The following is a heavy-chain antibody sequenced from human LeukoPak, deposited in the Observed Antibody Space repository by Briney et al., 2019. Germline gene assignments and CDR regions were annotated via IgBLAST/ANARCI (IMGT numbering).Heavy chain of an antibody. J-gene: IGHJ4*02. V-gene: IGHV3-7*01. CDR1: GFTFSSYW. D-gene: IGHD3-10*01. Sequence: GGSLRLSCAASGFTFSSYWMNWVRQAPGKGLEWVANIKEDGSEKYYVDSVKGRFTISRDNAKNSLYLQMNSLRAEDTAVYYCARGGCGSGSNPDGYWGQGTLVTVSS. CDR3: ARGGCGSGSNPDGY. CDR2: IKEDGSEK.